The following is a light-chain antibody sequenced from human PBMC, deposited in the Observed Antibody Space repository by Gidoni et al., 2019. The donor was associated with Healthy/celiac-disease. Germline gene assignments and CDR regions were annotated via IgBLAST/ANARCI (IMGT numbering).Light chain of an antibody. CDR1: QGISNY. CDR2: AAS. CDR3: SELT. J-gene: IGKJ4*01. V-gene: IGKV1-27*01. Sequence: DIQMTQSPSSLSASVGDRVTITCRASQGISNYLAWYQQKPGKVPKLLIYAASTLQSGVPSRFSGSGSGTDFTLTISSLQPEDGATYYCSELTFGGGTKVEIK.